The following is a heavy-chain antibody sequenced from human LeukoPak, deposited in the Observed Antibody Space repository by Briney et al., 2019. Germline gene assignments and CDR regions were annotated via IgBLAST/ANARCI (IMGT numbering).Heavy chain of an antibody. CDR1: GGSISTYY. CDR3: AREDSEAVAGNYFDY. J-gene: IGHJ4*02. Sequence: PSETLSLTCTVSGGSISTYYWSWIRQPPGKGLEWIGYIYYSGSTNYNPSLKSRVTISVDTSKNQFSLKLSSVTAADTAVYYCAREDSEAVAGNYFDYWGQGTLVTVSS. V-gene: IGHV4-59*12. CDR2: IYYSGST. D-gene: IGHD6-19*01.